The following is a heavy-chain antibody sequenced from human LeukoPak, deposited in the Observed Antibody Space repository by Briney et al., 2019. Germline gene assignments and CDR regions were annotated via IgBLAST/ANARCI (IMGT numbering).Heavy chain of an antibody. Sequence: GGSLRLSCAASGFTFSSYSMNWVRQAPGKGLEWVSASGTVGDTYYADSVKGRFTISRDNSKSTVYLQMTSLSAEDTAIYYCAKKTPGIYPYDYWGQGTLVTVSP. CDR1: GFTFSSYS. V-gene: IGHV3-23*01. CDR2: SGTVGDT. D-gene: IGHD6-13*01. CDR3: AKKTPGIYPYDY. J-gene: IGHJ4*02.